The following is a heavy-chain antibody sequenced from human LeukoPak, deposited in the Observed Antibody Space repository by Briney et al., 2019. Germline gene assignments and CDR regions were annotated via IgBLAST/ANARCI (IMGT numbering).Heavy chain of an antibody. CDR3: ARALYSSGWPHDY. D-gene: IGHD6-19*01. Sequence: SETLSLTCTVSGGSISSYYWSWIRQPPGKGLEWIGYIYYSGSTNYNPSLKSRVTISVDTSKNQFSLKLSSVTAADTAVYYCARALYSSGWPHDYWGQGTLVTVSS. CDR1: GGSISSYY. J-gene: IGHJ4*02. CDR2: IYYSGST. V-gene: IGHV4-59*01.